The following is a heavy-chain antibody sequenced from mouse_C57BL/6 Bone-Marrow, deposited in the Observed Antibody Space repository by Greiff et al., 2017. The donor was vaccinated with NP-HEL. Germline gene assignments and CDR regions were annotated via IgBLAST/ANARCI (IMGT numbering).Heavy chain of an antibody. CDR3: ARGDYYGSKDFDV. Sequence: VQLQQPGAELVRPGSSVKLSCKASGYTFTSYWMHWVKQRPIQGLEWIGNIDPSDSETHYNQKFKDKATLTVDKSSSTAYMQLSSLTSEDSAVYYCARGDYYGSKDFDVWGTGTTVTVSS. V-gene: IGHV1-52*01. CDR2: IDPSDSET. CDR1: GYTFTSYW. D-gene: IGHD1-1*01. J-gene: IGHJ1*03.